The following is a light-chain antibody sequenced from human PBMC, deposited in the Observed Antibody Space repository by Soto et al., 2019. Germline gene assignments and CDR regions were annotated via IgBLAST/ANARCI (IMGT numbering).Light chain of an antibody. Sequence: QPVLTQPPSASGTPGQRVTISCSGSSSNIGSKTVNWYQQLPGTAPKLLIFSDNQRPSGVPDRFSGSKSVTSASLAINGLQSEDEVDYYCAAWDDSLYGTVFGGGTRRTVL. CDR3: AAWDDSLYGTV. V-gene: IGLV1-44*01. CDR2: SDN. J-gene: IGLJ2*01. CDR1: SSNIGSKT.